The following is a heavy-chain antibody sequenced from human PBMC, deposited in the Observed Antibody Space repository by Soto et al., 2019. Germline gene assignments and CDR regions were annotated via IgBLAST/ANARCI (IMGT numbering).Heavy chain of an antibody. V-gene: IGHV1-18*01. J-gene: IGHJ6*03. Sequence: QVQLVQSGAEVKKPGASVKVSCKASGYTFTSYGISWVRQAPGQGLEWMGWISAYNGNTNYAQKLQGRVTMNTDTAASTADRELRRLRSDDTAVYYWARDGGYWSGGSCYVSGWYYYYYMDVWGKGPTVTVSS. CDR1: GYTFTSYG. D-gene: IGHD2-15*01. CDR3: ARDGGYWSGGSCYVSGWYYYYYMDV. CDR2: ISAYNGNT.